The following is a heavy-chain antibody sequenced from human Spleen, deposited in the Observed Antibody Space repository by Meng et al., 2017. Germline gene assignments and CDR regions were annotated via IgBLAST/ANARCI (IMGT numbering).Heavy chain of an antibody. Sequence: ASVKVSCKASGYSFTDYYIHWVRQAPGQGLEWMGVINPRIGSITYAQRFQGRVTLTRDTSTSTVYMELRSLRSEDTAVYYCARDPSIAYGGSYLDYWGQGTRVTVS. V-gene: IGHV1-46*01. CDR2: INPRIGSI. D-gene: IGHD4-23*01. CDR3: ARDPSIAYGGSYLDY. CDR1: GYSFTDYY. J-gene: IGHJ4*02.